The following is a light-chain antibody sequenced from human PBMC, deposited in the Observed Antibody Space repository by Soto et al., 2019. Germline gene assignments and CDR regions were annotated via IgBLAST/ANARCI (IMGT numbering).Light chain of an antibody. CDR3: QQYGRSPT. Sequence: RVLKQSPATLSLSPGERATLSFRASQSVSSYLAWYQQKPGQAPRLLMFGASSRATGIADRFSGSGSGTEFTLTISRLEPEDFAVYYRQQYGRSPTFGQGTRLEI. J-gene: IGKJ5*01. CDR2: GAS. CDR1: QSVSSY. V-gene: IGKV3-20*01.